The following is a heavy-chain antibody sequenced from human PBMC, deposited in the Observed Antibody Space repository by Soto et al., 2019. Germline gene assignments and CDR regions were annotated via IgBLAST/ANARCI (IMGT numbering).Heavy chain of an antibody. J-gene: IGHJ4*02. CDR3: AREAKSGSYYYDY. V-gene: IGHV3-NL1*01. D-gene: IGHD1-26*01. Sequence: QVQLVESGGGVVQPGRSLRLSCAASGFTFSSYGMHWVRQAPGKGLEWVAVIYSGGSTYYADSVKGRFTISRDNSKNTLYLQMNSLRAEDTAVYYCAREAKSGSYYYDYWGQGTLVTVSS. CDR1: GFTFSSYG. CDR2: IYSGGST.